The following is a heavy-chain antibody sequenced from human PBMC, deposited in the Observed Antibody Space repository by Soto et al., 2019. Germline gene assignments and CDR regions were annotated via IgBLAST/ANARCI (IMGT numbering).Heavy chain of an antibody. J-gene: IGHJ4*02. Sequence: QVILAQSGAEVKKPGSSVKVSWKVSGGSFSSFSINWVRQAPGQRFEGMGGIIPILGTANLTQKFEERVTFTADESTATAYMTLSSLTSEDTAFYYCTSFDSNGYYPQNHYWGPGTQVTVSS. CDR3: TSFDSNGYYPQNHY. V-gene: IGHV1-69*01. D-gene: IGHD3-22*01. CDR1: GGSFSSFS. CDR2: IIPILGTA.